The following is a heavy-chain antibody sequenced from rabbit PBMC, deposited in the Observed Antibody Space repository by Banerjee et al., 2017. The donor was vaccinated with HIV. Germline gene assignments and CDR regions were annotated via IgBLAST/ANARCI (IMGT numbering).Heavy chain of an antibody. D-gene: IGHD6-1*01. CDR3: ARDWYYGYAGNNLYYFKL. J-gene: IGHJ4*01. Sequence: QEHLVESGGGLVTLGGSLKLTCKASGIDFSRSFWISWVRQTPGKGLEWIGCIEIGSSGSTDYASWAKGRFTISKTSSTTVTLQMTSLTAADTATYFCARDWYYGYAGNNLYYFKLWGPGTLVTVS. CDR2: IEIGSSGST. V-gene: IGHV1S45*01. CDR1: GIDFSRSFW.